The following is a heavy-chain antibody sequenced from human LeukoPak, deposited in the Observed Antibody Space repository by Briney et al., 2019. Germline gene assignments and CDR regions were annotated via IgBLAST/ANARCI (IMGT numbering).Heavy chain of an antibody. D-gene: IGHD2-2*01. CDR2: IKGDGSEK. J-gene: IGHJ4*02. CDR1: GFTFSVYW. Sequence: GGSLRLSCAASGFTFSVYWMIWVRQAPGKGLEWVANIKGDGSEKYYVDSVKGRFAISRDNAKNLVYLQMNSLRAEDTAVYYCARDGVPAGADYLGQGTLVTVSS. CDR3: ARDGVPAGADY. V-gene: IGHV3-7*01.